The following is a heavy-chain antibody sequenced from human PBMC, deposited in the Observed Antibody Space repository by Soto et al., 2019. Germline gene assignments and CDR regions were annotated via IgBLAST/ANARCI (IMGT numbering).Heavy chain of an antibody. CDR2: IYYSGST. Sequence: QVQLQESGPGLVKPSQTLSLTCTVSGGSISRGDYYWSWIRQPPGKGLEWIGYIYYSGSTYYNPSLKSRVTTSVDTSQNQFSLKLSSVTAADTAVYYCARALAPANYYYYGMDVWGQGTTVTVSS. D-gene: IGHD2-15*01. CDR3: ARALAPANYYYYGMDV. CDR1: GGSISRGDYY. V-gene: IGHV4-30-4*01. J-gene: IGHJ6*02.